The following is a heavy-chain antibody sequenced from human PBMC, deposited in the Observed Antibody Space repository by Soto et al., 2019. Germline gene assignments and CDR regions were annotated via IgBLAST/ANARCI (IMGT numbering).Heavy chain of an antibody. CDR3: AKDAVSGDGIWLLDS. D-gene: IGHD4-17*01. V-gene: IGHV3-23*01. CDR1: GFTFTNYA. CDR2: LLRSGSTT. J-gene: IGHJ4*02. Sequence: GGSLRLSCAASGFTFTNYAMTWARQAPGKGLEWVSSLLRSGSTTYYADSVKGRFTISSDISANSLYLQMDSLRAEGTAVYYCAKDAVSGDGIWLLDSWGKGTVVTVSS.